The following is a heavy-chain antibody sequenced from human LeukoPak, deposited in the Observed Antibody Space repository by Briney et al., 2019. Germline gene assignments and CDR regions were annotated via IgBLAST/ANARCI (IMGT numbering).Heavy chain of an antibody. D-gene: IGHD6-19*01. V-gene: IGHV5-51*01. CDR2: INPGDSDA. CDR3: ARRIGSGWYDY. CDR1: GYSFTSYW. J-gene: IGHJ4*02. Sequence: GESLKISCKGSGYSFTSYWIGWVRQIPGKGLEWLGIINPGDSDARYSPSFQGQVTISADKSISTAHLQWSSLKASDTAMYYCARRIGSGWYDYWGQGTLVTVSS.